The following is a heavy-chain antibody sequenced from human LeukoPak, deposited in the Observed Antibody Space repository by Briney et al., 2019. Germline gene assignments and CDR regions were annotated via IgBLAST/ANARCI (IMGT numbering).Heavy chain of an antibody. Sequence: GGSLRLSCAASGFSINTYSMNWVRQAPGKGLEWVSSISSSSSYIYIADSVKGRFTISRDNAKNSLYLQMNSLRAEDTAVYYCVAATGAFDIWGQGTMVTVSS. CDR1: GFSINTYS. CDR3: VAATGAFDI. J-gene: IGHJ3*02. CDR2: ISSSSSYI. D-gene: IGHD6-19*01. V-gene: IGHV3-21*06.